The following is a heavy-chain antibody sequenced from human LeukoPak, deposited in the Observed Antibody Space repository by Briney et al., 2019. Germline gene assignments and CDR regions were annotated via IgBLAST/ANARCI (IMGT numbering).Heavy chain of an antibody. J-gene: IGHJ2*01. V-gene: IGHV3-23*01. D-gene: IGHD3-3*01. CDR3: VEWNSVYWYFDL. CDR1: GFTFSKYA. Sequence: PGGSLRLSCAASGFTFSKYAMSWVRQVPGKGLEWVSSIRSSGGSTYYADSGKGPFTISTDNSKNSLQLRMNSLRAKDTALYYCVEWNSVYWYFDLWRRGTLVSVPS. CDR2: IRSSGGST.